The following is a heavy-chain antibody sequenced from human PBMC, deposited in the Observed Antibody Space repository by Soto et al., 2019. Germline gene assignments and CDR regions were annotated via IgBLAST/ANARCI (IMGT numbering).Heavy chain of an antibody. Sequence: ASVKVSCKASGYTFTSYAMHWVRQAPGQRLEWMGWINAGNGNTKYSQKFQGRVTITRDTSASTAYMELSSLRSEDTAVYYCARDXIAAAGMGYYYYYGMDVWGLGTTVTVSS. V-gene: IGHV1-3*01. CDR2: INAGNGNT. J-gene: IGHJ6*02. D-gene: IGHD6-13*01. CDR3: ARDXIAAAGMGYYYYYGMDV. CDR1: GYTFTSYA.